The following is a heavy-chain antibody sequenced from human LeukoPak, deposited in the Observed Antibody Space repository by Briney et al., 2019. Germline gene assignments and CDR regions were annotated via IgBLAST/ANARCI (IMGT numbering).Heavy chain of an antibody. CDR2: IGGTGGRT. D-gene: IGHD6-13*01. CDR3: AKDYLGSSNAFDI. J-gene: IGHJ3*02. Sequence: GGSLRLSCAASEFTFSSHAMSWVRHARGEGVKYVSGIGGTGGRTSYADSVKGRFTISRDNSKNTIYLQMNSLKVEDTAVYYCAKDYLGSSNAFDIWGQGTMVTVSP. CDR1: EFTFSSHA. V-gene: IGHV3-23*01.